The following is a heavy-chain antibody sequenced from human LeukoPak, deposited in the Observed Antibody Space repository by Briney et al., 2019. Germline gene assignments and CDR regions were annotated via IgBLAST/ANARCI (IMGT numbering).Heavy chain of an antibody. Sequence: GGSLRLSCAASGFPFSTYGMPWLRQAPGKGLEWVAVIWFDGSNKYYADSVKGRFTISRDNSKNTLYLQMDSLRAEDTAVYYCARAVGPFDYWGEGILVTVSS. V-gene: IGHV3-33*01. J-gene: IGHJ4*02. D-gene: IGHD3-16*01. CDR2: IWFDGSNK. CDR3: ARAVGPFDY. CDR1: GFPFSTYG.